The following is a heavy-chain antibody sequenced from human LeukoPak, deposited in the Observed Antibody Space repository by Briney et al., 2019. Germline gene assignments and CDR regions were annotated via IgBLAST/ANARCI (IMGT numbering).Heavy chain of an antibody. CDR3: ARQAAGVVY. J-gene: IGHJ4*02. D-gene: IGHD6-13*01. V-gene: IGHV3-64*01. Sequence: GGSLRLSCAASGFTFSTYAIHWVRQAPGKGLEYVSGISGNGGSTYYANSVKGRFTISRDNSKNTLYLQMGSLRVEDKAVYYCARQAAGVVYWGQGTLVTVSS. CDR1: GFTFSTYA. CDR2: ISGNGGST.